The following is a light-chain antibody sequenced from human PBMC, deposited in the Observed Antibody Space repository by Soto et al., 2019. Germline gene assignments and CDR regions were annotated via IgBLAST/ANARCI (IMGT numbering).Light chain of an antibody. CDR1: QSISSN. J-gene: IGKJ3*01. CDR2: GAS. V-gene: IGKV3-15*01. CDR3: QKYNNWTFT. Sequence: ERVMTQSPATLSVSPGERATLSCRASQSISSNLAWYQQKPGQAPRLLIYGASTRATGIPARFSGSGSGTEFTLTISSLQSEDFAVYYCQKYNNWTFTFGPGTKVDIK.